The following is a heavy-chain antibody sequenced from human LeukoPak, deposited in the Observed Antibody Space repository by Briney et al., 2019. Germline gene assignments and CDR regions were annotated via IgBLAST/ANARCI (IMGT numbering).Heavy chain of an antibody. J-gene: IGHJ4*02. Sequence: GGSLRLSYAASGFTFSSYAMSWVRQAPGKGLEWVSVIYSGGSTYYADSVKGRFTISRDNSKNTLYLQMNSLRAEDTAVYYCARSAAGYFDYWGQGTLVTVSS. V-gene: IGHV3-66*01. CDR3: ARSAAGYFDY. D-gene: IGHD6-13*01. CDR2: IYSGGST. CDR1: GFTFSSYA.